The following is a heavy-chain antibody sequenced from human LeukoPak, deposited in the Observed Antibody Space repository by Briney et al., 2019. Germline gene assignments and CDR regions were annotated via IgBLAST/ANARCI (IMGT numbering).Heavy chain of an antibody. CDR2: IYYSGST. CDR1: GGSISSYY. CDR3: ARGQYSSGYSDAFDI. D-gene: IGHD3-22*01. Sequence: SETLSLTCTVSGGSISSYYWSWIRQPPGKGLEWIGYIYYSGSTNYNPSLKSRVTISVDTSRNQFSLKLTSVTAADTAVYYCARGQYSSGYSDAFDIWGQGTMVTVSS. J-gene: IGHJ3*02. V-gene: IGHV4-59*12.